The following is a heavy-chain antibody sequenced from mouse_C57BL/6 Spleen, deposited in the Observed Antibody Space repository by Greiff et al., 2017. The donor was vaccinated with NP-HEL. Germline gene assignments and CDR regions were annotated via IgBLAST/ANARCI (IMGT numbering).Heavy chain of an antibody. CDR1: GFSLTSYG. D-gene: IGHD1-1*01. CDR2: IWSGGST. Sequence: QVQLQQSGPGLVQPSQSLSITCTVSGFSLTSYGVHWVRQSPGKGLEWLGVIWSGGSTDYNAAFISRLSISKDNSKSQVFFKMNSLQADDTAIYYCARGYYGSSWAMDYWGQGTSVTVSS. CDR3: ARGYYGSSWAMDY. J-gene: IGHJ4*01. V-gene: IGHV2-2*01.